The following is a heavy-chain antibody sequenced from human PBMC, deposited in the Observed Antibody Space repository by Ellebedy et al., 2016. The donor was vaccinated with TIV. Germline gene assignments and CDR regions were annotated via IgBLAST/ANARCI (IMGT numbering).Heavy chain of an antibody. D-gene: IGHD6-13*01. Sequence: GESLKISCAASGFTFSDYYMSWIRQAPGKGLEWVSYISSGGSTIYYAYSVKGRFTISRDNSKNTLYLQMNSLRVEDTAVYYCARESYSSSWTRRRANWFDPWGQGTLVTVSS. J-gene: IGHJ5*02. CDR2: ISSGGSTI. V-gene: IGHV3-11*04. CDR3: ARESYSSSWTRRRANWFDP. CDR1: GFTFSDYY.